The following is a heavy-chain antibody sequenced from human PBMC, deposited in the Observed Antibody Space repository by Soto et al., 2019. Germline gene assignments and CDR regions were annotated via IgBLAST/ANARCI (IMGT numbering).Heavy chain of an antibody. V-gene: IGHV1-18*01. CDR1: GYTFTSYG. Sequence: QVQLVQSGAEVKKPGASVKVSCKASGYTFTSYGISWVRQAPGQGLEWMGWISTYNGNTNYAQKLQGRVTMTTDTSTSTAYMELRSLRSDDTAVYHCARDRGFVVRAPPVDYWGQGTLVTVSS. CDR2: ISTYNGNT. CDR3: ARDRGFVVRAPPVDY. J-gene: IGHJ4*02. D-gene: IGHD3-10*01.